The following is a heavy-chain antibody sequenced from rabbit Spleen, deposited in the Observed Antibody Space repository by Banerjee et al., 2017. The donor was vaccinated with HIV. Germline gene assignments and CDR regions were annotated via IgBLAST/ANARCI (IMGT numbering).Heavy chain of an antibody. J-gene: IGHJ6*01. Sequence: QEQLEESAGGLVKPGGTLTLTCKASGFSFGSNDYMCWVRQAPGKGLEWIGCIYSGRSAYTYYATWATGRFTISKTSSTTMTLQVTSLTAADTATYFCARDTGSSFSSYGMDLWGPGTLVTVS. D-gene: IGHD8-1*01. CDR3: ARDTGSSFSSYGMDL. CDR2: IYSGRSAYT. V-gene: IGHV1S45*01. CDR1: GFSFGSNDY.